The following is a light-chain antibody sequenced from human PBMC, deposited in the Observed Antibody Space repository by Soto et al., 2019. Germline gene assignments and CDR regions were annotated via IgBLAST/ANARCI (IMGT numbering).Light chain of an antibody. CDR1: SSDVGGYSF. CDR2: EVN. CDR3: SSYAGRNIVL. Sequence: QSVLTQPASVSGSPGQSITISCTGTSSDVGGYSFVSWYQHHPGKAPRLLIYEVNKRPSGVPDRFSGSKSGHTASLTVSGLQADDEADYFCSSYAGRNIVLFGGGTKLTVL. J-gene: IGLJ2*01. V-gene: IGLV2-8*01.